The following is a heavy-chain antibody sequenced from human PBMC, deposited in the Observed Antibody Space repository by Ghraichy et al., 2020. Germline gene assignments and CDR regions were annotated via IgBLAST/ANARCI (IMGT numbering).Heavy chain of an antibody. CDR2: IYYSGST. CDR3: ARRSIVVVEGFDY. Sequence: SETLSLTCTVSGGSISSSSYYWGWIRQPPGKGLEWIGSIYYSGSTYYNPSLKSRVTISVDTSKNQFSLKLSSVTAADTAVYYCARRSIVVVEGFDYWGQGTLVTVSS. D-gene: IGHD3-22*01. CDR1: GGSISSSSYY. J-gene: IGHJ4*02. V-gene: IGHV4-39*07.